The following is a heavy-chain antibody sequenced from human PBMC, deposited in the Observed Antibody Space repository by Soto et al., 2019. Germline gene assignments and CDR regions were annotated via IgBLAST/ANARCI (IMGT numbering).Heavy chain of an antibody. CDR2: IYYSGST. Sequence: QVQLQESGPGLVKPSQTLSLTCTVSGGSISSGGYYWSWIRQHPGKGLEWIGYIYYSGSTYYNPSLKSRVTISVDTSKNQFSLKLSSVTAADTAVYYCAREHIVVVTAIRAFDIWGQGTMVTVSS. D-gene: IGHD2-21*02. CDR1: GGSISSGGYY. CDR3: AREHIVVVTAIRAFDI. J-gene: IGHJ3*02. V-gene: IGHV4-31*03.